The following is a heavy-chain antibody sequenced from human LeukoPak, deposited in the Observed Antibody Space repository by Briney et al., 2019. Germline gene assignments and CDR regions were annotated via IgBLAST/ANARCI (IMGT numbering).Heavy chain of an antibody. V-gene: IGHV3-33*01. D-gene: IGHD1-26*01. J-gene: IGHJ4*02. CDR3: APDQRWESFSDF. Sequence: GGSLRLSCAASGFTFSSYGMHWVRQAPGKGLEWVAVIWYDGSNKYYADSVKGRFTISRDNSKNTLYLQMDSLKTEDTAVYYCAPDQRWESFSDFWGQGTLVTVSS. CDR2: IWYDGSNK. CDR1: GFTFSSYG.